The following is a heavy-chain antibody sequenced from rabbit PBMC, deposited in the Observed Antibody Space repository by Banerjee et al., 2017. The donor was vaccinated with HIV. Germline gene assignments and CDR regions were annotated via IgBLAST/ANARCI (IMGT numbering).Heavy chain of an antibody. CDR1: GFSFSSIFW. D-gene: IGHD4-2*01. Sequence: QEQLEESGGGLVQPGASLTLTCTASGFSFSSIFWICWVRQAPGKGLEWIACIYTGGSGSTYYATWAKGRFTISRTSSTTVALQMTSLTAADTATYFCARDRDWTLDLWGQGTLVTDS. CDR2: IYTGGSGST. CDR3: ARDRDWTLDL. J-gene: IGHJ4*01. V-gene: IGHV1S45*01.